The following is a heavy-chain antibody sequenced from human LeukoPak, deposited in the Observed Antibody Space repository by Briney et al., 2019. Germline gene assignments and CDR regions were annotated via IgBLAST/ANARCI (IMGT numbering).Heavy chain of an antibody. V-gene: IGHV4-4*07. Sequence: SETLSLTCSVSGASISSYYWSWIRQSAGKGLEWIGRIYSSGNINYNPSLKSRVSMSVDTSRNQLSLKLSSVTAADTAMYYCARDYDKAFDSWGQGTLVTASS. J-gene: IGHJ4*02. CDR3: ARDYDKAFDS. CDR2: IYSSGNI. D-gene: IGHD3-9*01. CDR1: GASISSYY.